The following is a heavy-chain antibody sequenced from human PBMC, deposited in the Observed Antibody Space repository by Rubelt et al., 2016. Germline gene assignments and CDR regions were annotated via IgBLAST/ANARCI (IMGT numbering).Heavy chain of an antibody. CDR2: INHSGST. Sequence: QVKLQESGPGLVKPSEPLFLTCTVSGGSISSYSWRWICQASGKGLEWIGEINHSGSTNYNPSLKSRVAISVDTSKNQFSINLTALAARDTAVYYCAVVCIGGPCYVGSSFDCWGQGTMVTVSS. CDR1: GGSISSYS. J-gene: IGHJ3*01. V-gene: IGHV4-59*01. CDR3: AVVCIGGPCYVGSSFDC. D-gene: IGHD2-15*01.